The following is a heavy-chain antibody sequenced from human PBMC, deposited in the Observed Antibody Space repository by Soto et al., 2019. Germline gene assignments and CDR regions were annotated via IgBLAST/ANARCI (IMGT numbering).Heavy chain of an antibody. D-gene: IGHD6-13*01. J-gene: IGHJ3*02. CDR3: ARPGYSSTWFGSPFNI. CDR1: GGSIGRYY. CDR2: IYNGGST. Sequence: SETLSLTCTVSGGSIGRYYWSWIRQPPGKGLEWIGYIYNGGSTDYNPSLKSRVTISADTSKSQISLNLTSVTAADTAVYYCARPGYSSTWFGSPFNIWGQGTMVTVSS. V-gene: IGHV4-59*08.